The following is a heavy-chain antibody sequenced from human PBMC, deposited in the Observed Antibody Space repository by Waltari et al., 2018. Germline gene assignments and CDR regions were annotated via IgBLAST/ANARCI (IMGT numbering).Heavy chain of an antibody. CDR3: ARELTRGSCYEY. Sequence: QLQLQESGPGLVKPSETLSLTCTVSGGSISSSSYYWGWIRQPPGKGLEWIGRIYYSGGTYSNPSLKSRVTISVDTSKNQFSLKLSSVTAADTAVYYCARELTRGSCYEYWGQGTLVTVSS. CDR1: GGSISSSSYY. CDR2: IYYSGGT. V-gene: IGHV4-39*07. D-gene: IGHD2-15*01. J-gene: IGHJ4*02.